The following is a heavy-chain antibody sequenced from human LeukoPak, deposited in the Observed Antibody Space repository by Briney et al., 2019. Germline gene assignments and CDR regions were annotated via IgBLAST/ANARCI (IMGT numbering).Heavy chain of an antibody. CDR2: IYPGDSDT. J-gene: IGHJ4*02. Sequence: GESLKISCKGSGYSFSTYWIGWVRQMPGKGLEWMGIIYPGDSDTRNSPSFQGQVTISADKSISTAYLQWSSLKASDTAIYYCARHVGDTAMVSFIDYWGQGTLVTVSS. V-gene: IGHV5-51*01. D-gene: IGHD5-18*01. CDR3: ARHVGDTAMVSFIDY. CDR1: GYSFSTYW.